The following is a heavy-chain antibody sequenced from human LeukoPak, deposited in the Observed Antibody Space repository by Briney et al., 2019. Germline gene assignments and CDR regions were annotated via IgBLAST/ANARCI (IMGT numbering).Heavy chain of an antibody. CDR1: GYTFTSYA. Sequence: GASVKVSCKASGYTFTSYAMHWVRQAPGQRLEWMGWVNAGNGNTKYSQKFQGRVTITRDTFASTAYMELSSLRSEDTAVYYCASVYGDYDRNDAFDIWGQGTMVTVSS. J-gene: IGHJ3*02. D-gene: IGHD4-17*01. V-gene: IGHV1-3*01. CDR2: VNAGNGNT. CDR3: ASVYGDYDRNDAFDI.